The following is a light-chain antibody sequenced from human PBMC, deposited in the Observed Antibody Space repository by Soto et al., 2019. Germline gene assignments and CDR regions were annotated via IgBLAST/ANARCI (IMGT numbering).Light chain of an antibody. J-gene: IGLJ2*01. V-gene: IGLV2-14*01. CDR1: SSDVGGYNY. Sequence: QSVLTQPASVSGSPGQSITISCTGTSSDVGGYNYVSWYQQHPGKAPKLMIYDVSNRPSGVSNRFSGSKSGNTASLTIPGLQAEDEADYYCSSYTSSSTNVVFGGGTKVTVL. CDR2: DVS. CDR3: SSYTSSSTNVV.